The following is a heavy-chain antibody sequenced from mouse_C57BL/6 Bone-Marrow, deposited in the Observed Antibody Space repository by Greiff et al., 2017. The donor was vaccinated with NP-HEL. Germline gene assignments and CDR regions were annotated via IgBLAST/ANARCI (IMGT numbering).Heavy chain of an antibody. Sequence: VKLMESGPELVKPGASVKISCKASGYAFSSSWMNWVKQRPGKGLEWIGRIYPGDGDTNYNGKFKGKATLTADKSSSTAYMQLSSLTSEDSAVYFCARKGLGLFDYWGQGTTLTVSS. CDR1: GYAFSSSW. J-gene: IGHJ2*01. D-gene: IGHD4-1*01. V-gene: IGHV1-82*01. CDR3: ARKGLGLFDY. CDR2: IYPGDGDT.